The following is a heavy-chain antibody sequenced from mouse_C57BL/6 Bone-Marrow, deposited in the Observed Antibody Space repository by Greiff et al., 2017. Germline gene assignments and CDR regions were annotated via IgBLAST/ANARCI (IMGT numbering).Heavy chain of an antibody. CDR2: IHPNSGST. V-gene: IGHV1-64*01. J-gene: IGHJ2*01. D-gene: IGHD1-1*01. CDR3: AREGLFDYYGSSLDY. CDR1: GYTFTSYW. Sequence: QVQLQQPGAELVKPGASVKLSCKASGYTFTSYWMHWVKQRPGQGLEWIGMIHPNSGSTNYNEKFKSKATLTVDKSSSTAYMQLSSLTSEDSAVYYCAREGLFDYYGSSLDYWGQGTTLTVSS.